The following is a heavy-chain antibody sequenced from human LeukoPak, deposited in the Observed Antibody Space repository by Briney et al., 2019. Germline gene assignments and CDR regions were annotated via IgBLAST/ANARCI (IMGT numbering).Heavy chain of an antibody. D-gene: IGHD3-22*01. CDR1: GYTFTSYG. J-gene: IGHJ1*01. Sequence: ASVKVSCKASGYTFTSYGISWVRQAPGQGLEWMGWISAYNGDTNYAQKLQGRVTMTTDTSTSTAYMELSSLRSEDTAVYYCARARDYYDSSGYKIPKYFQHWGQGTLVTVSS. CDR3: ARARDYYDSSGYKIPKYFQH. CDR2: ISAYNGDT. V-gene: IGHV1-18*01.